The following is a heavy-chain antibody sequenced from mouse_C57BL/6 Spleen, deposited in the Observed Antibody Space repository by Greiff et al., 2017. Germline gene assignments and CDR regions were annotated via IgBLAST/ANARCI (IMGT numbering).Heavy chain of an antibody. V-gene: IGHV1-54*01. Sequence: QVQLQQSGAELVRPGTSVKVSCKASGYAFTNYLIEWVKQRPGQGLEWIGVINPGSGGTNYNEKFKGKATLTADKSSSTDYMQLSSLTSEDSAVYFCARSALRSYLDYWGQGTTLTVSS. CDR1: GYAFTNYL. J-gene: IGHJ2*01. D-gene: IGHD1-1*01. CDR3: ARSALRSYLDY. CDR2: INPGSGGT.